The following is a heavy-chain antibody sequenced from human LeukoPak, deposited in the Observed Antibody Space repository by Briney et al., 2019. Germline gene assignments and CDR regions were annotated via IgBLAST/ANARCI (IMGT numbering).Heavy chain of an antibody. CDR2: INPSGGST. CDR3: ARDLKYCSTTSCQFDP. V-gene: IGHV1-46*01. CDR1: GYSFSSYY. Sequence: ASVKVSCKASGYSFSSYYIHWVRQAPGQGLEWMGIINPSGGSTSYAQKFQGRVTMTRDTSTSTVYMELSSLRSEDTAVYYCARDLKYCSTTSCQFDPWGQGTLVTVSS. J-gene: IGHJ5*02. D-gene: IGHD2-2*01.